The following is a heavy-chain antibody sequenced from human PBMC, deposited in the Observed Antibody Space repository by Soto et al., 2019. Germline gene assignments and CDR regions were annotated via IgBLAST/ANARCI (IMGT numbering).Heavy chain of an antibody. CDR3: ARQRARYSSSI. CDR2: IYYSGST. V-gene: IGHV4-39*01. J-gene: IGHJ4*02. D-gene: IGHD6-6*01. CDR1: GGSISSSSYY. Sequence: KTSETLSLTCTVSGGSISSSSYYWGWIRQPPGKGLEWIGSIYYSGSTYYNPSLKSRVTISVDTSKNQFSLKLSSVTAADTAVYYCARQRARYSSSIWGQGTLVTVSS.